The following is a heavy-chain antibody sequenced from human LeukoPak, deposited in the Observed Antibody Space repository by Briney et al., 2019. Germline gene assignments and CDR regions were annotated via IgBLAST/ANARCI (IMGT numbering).Heavy chain of an antibody. CDR1: GGSTSSYY. CDR2: IYYSGST. V-gene: IGHV4-59*12. CDR3: AREDYGDYVRIDY. D-gene: IGHD4-17*01. Sequence: SETLSLTCTVSGGSTSSYYWSWIRQPPGKGLEWIGYIYYSGSTNYNPSLKSRVTISVDTSKNQFSLKLSSVTAADTAVYYCAREDYGDYVRIDYWGQGTLVTVSS. J-gene: IGHJ4*02.